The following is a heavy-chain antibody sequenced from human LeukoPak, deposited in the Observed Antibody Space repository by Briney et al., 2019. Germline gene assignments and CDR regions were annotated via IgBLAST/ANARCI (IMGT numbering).Heavy chain of an antibody. V-gene: IGHV3-23*01. Sequence: GGSLRLSCAASGFTFGSYAMSWVRQAPGKGLEWVSAISGSGGSTYYADSVKGRFTISRDNAKNSLYLQMNSLRAEDTAVYYCAELGITMIGGVWGKGTTVTISS. CDR1: GFTFGSYA. J-gene: IGHJ6*04. CDR3: AELGITMIGGV. D-gene: IGHD3-10*02. CDR2: ISGSGGST.